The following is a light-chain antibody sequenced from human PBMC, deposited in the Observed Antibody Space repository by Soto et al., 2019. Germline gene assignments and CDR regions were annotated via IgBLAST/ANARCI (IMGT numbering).Light chain of an antibody. CDR2: EVT. J-gene: IGLJ3*02. CDR3: CSYAGSSTPLV. V-gene: IGLV2-23*02. CDR1: RSDVGNYNL. Sequence: QSALTQPASVSGSRGQSITISCTGTRSDVGNYNLVSWYQKHPGKAPKLLIYEVTQRPSGVTNRFSGSKSGNTASLTISGLQAEDEADYYCCSYAGSSTPLVFGGGTKLTVL.